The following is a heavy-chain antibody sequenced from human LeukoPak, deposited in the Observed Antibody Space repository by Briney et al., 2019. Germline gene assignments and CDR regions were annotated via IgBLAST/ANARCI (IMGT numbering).Heavy chain of an antibody. CDR2: IYYSGTT. J-gene: IGHJ3*02. CDR3: ARSVDAYNFGAFDI. CDR1: DGSISSSTYY. V-gene: IGHV4-39*01. D-gene: IGHD5-24*01. Sequence: ASETLSLTCTVSDGSISSSTYYWGWIRQPPGKGREWIVSIYYSGTTFYNPSLNSRVTMSVDTSNNQFSLKLSSVTATDTAVYFCARSVDAYNFGAFDIWGQGTMVTVSS.